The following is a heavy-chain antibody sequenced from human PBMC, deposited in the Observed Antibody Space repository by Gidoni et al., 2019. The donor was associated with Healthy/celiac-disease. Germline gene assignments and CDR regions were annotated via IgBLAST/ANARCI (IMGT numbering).Heavy chain of an antibody. CDR3: ARDVTLEGYGDEGDYYYYGMDV. D-gene: IGHD4-17*01. J-gene: IGHJ6*02. CDR2: ISAYNGNT. V-gene: IGHV1-18*01. CDR1: GYTFTSYG. Sequence: QVQLVQSGAEVKKPGASVKVSCKASGYTFTSYGISWVRQAPGQGLEWMGWISAYNGNTNYAHRVTMTTDTSTSTAYMELRSLRSDDTAVYYCARDVTLEGYGDEGDYYYYGMDVWGQGTTVTVSS.